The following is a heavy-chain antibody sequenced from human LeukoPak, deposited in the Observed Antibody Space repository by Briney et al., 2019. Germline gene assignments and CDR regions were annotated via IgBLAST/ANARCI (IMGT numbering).Heavy chain of an antibody. J-gene: IGHJ4*02. Sequence: PSETLSLTCTVSGGSISSYYWSWIRQPPGKGLEWIGYIYYSGSTNYNPSLKSRVTISVDTSKNQFSLKLSSVTAADAAVYYCARGRRDLWFGEYDYWGQGTLVTVSS. D-gene: IGHD3-10*01. CDR1: GGSISSYY. CDR2: IYYSGST. CDR3: ARGRRDLWFGEYDY. V-gene: IGHV4-59*01.